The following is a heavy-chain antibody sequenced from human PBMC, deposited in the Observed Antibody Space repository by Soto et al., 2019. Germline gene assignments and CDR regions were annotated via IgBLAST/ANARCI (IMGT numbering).Heavy chain of an antibody. CDR3: ARELTDYADFDY. CDR2: IWYDGSEK. J-gene: IGHJ4*02. D-gene: IGHD4-17*01. Sequence: QVQLVESGGGVVQPGRSLRLSCAASGFTFSTYGMHWVRQAPGKGLQWVAVIWYDGSEKYYVDSVKGRFTISRDNSKNTLYLQMNRLRAEDTAVYYCARELTDYADFDYWGQGTLVTVSS. V-gene: IGHV3-33*01. CDR1: GFTFSTYG.